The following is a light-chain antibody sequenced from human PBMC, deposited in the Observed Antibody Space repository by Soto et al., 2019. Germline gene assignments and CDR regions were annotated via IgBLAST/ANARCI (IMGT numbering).Light chain of an antibody. Sequence: EIVLTQSPGTLSLSPGERATLSCRASQSVSSSYLAWYQQKPGQAPRLLIYGASSMATGIPDRFSGSGSGTDFTLTISRLEPEDFAVYDCQQYGSSPPRTFGPGTKVDIK. CDR3: QQYGSSPPRT. CDR2: GAS. J-gene: IGKJ3*01. V-gene: IGKV3-20*01. CDR1: QSVSSSY.